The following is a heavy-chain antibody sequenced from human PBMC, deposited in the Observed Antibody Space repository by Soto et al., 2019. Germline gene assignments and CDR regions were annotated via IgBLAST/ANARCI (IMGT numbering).Heavy chain of an antibody. D-gene: IGHD6-13*01. V-gene: IGHV3-23*01. CDR2: ISASGSST. CDR1: GVTFSSYA. Sequence: PGGSLRLSCAASGVTFSSYAMSWVRQAPGKGLEWVSTISASGSSTYSADSVKGRFTISRDNSKNTLYLQMNSLTAEDTAVYYRANGGLTAAGHANWFDPWGQGTLVTVSS. CDR3: ANGGLTAAGHANWFDP. J-gene: IGHJ5*02.